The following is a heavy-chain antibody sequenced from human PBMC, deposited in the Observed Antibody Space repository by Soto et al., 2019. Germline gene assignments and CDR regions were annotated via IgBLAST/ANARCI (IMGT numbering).Heavy chain of an antibody. Sequence: QVQLVQSGAEVKKPGASVKVSCKSSGYTFTSYGISWMRLAPGQGLECMGWISVYNGNTNYAQNFQGRVTMTTDTSTSTAYMELRSLRSDDTAVYYCARAHQIIVPAAVPYHYVLDVCGQGTTVTVSS. CDR3: ARAHQIIVPAAVPYHYVLDV. CDR1: GYTFTSYG. D-gene: IGHD2-2*02. V-gene: IGHV1-18*01. J-gene: IGHJ6*02. CDR2: ISVYNGNT.